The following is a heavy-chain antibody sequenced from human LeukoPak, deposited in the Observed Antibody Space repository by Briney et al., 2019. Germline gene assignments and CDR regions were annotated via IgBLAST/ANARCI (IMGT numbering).Heavy chain of an antibody. CDR2: ISSSSSYI. CDR3: ASGIAVADY. D-gene: IGHD6-19*01. V-gene: IGHV3-21*01. J-gene: IGHJ4*02. CDR1: GFTFSSYS. Sequence: GGSLRLSCAASGFTFSSYSMNWVRQAPGKGLEWDSSISSSSSYIYYADSVKGRFTISRDNAKNSLYLQMNSLRAEDMAVCYCASGIAVADYWGQGTLVTVSS.